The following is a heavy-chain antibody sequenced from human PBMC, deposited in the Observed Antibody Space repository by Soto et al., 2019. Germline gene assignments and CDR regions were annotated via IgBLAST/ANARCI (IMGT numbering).Heavy chain of an antibody. V-gene: IGHV3-23*01. Sequence: PWESXRLSCGSSGFTFSSYYMSWFRQAPGKGLEWVSVISDSADTTHYVDSVKGRFTISRDNSNNTLYLQMSTLRAEDTAVYFCAKGNYYDTIKYGMDVWGQGTTVTVSS. CDR1: GFTFSSYY. J-gene: IGHJ6*02. CDR3: AKGNYYDTIKYGMDV. CDR2: ISDSADTT. D-gene: IGHD3-22*01.